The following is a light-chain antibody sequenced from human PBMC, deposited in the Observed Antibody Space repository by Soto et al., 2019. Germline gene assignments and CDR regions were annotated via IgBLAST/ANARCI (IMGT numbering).Light chain of an antibody. V-gene: IGLV1-40*01. J-gene: IGLJ1*01. CDR1: SSSIGAGYE. Sequence: QSVLTQPPSVSGAPGQRVTISCSGTSSSIGAGYEVHWYHQLPGTAHKLVVSGQGNRPSGVPDRLSASKSGTSASLAITGLQAEDEGHYYCQSYDKRMTAYVFGTGTKVTV. CDR3: QSYDKRMTAYV. CDR2: GQG.